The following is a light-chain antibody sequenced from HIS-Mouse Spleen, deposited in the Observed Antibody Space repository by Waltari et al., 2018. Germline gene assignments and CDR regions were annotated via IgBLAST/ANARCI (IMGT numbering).Light chain of an antibody. V-gene: IGLV3-1*01. J-gene: IGLJ2*01. CDR2: QDS. CDR1: KLGDKY. CDR3: QAWDSSTVV. Sequence: SYELTQPPSVSVSPGQTASITCSGDKLGDKYACWYQQKPGQSPVLVINQDSKRPSGVPEPFSGSSSGNTATLTISGTQAMDESDYYCQAWDSSTVVFGGGTKLTVL.